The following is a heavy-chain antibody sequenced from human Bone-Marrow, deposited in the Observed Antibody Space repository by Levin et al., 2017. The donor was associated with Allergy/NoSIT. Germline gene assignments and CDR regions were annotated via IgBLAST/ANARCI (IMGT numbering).Heavy chain of an antibody. V-gene: IGHV1-18*01. CDR1: GYSFTSFG. J-gene: IGHJ6*03. CDR3: ARDHSHFTLVQGISGYYYYLDV. D-gene: IGHD3-10*01. Sequence: GESLKISCRASGYSFTSFGISWVRQAPGQGLEWMGGISVYNGDTKYAQNFLDRVTMTTDTATTTAHMELMSIRSDDAAIYCCARDHSHFTLVQGISGYYYYLDVWGKGTTVTVSS. CDR2: ISVYNGDT.